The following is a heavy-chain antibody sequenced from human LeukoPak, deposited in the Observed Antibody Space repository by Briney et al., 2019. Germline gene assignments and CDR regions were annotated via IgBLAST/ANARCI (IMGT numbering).Heavy chain of an antibody. D-gene: IGHD3-10*01. CDR2: IYYSGST. J-gene: IGHJ6*02. V-gene: IGHV4-31*03. Sequence: SETLSLICTVSGGSISSGGYYWSWIRQHPGKGLEWIGYIYYSGSTYYNPSLKSRVTISVDTSKNQFSLKLGSVTAADTAVYYCARDAKITMVRGPPRSLYYYGMDVWGQGTTVTVSS. CDR3: ARDAKITMVRGPPRSLYYYGMDV. CDR1: GGSISSGGYY.